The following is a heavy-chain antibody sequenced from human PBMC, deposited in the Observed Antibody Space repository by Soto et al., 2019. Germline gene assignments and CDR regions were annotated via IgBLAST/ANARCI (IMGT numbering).Heavy chain of an antibody. Sequence: GGSLRLSCAASGFTFSSYAMSWVRQAPGKGLEWVSAISGSGGSTYYADSVKGRFTISRDNSKNTLYLQMNSLRAEDTAVYYCAKDRGDYYDSSGYYGYWGQGTLVTVSS. V-gene: IGHV3-23*01. CDR3: AKDRGDYYDSSGYYGY. D-gene: IGHD3-22*01. J-gene: IGHJ4*02. CDR2: ISGSGGST. CDR1: GFTFSSYA.